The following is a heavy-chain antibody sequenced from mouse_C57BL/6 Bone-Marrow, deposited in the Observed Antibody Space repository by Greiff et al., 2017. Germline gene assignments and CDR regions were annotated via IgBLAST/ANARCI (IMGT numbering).Heavy chain of an antibody. CDR3: ARRGEAAVVGYFDY. D-gene: IGHD1-1*01. J-gene: IGHJ2*01. CDR2: IHPNSGST. V-gene: IGHV1-64*01. CDR1: GYTFTSYW. Sequence: QVQLQQPGAELVKPGASVKLSCKASGYTFTSYWLHWVKQRPGQGLEWIGMIHPNSGSTNYNEQFKSKATLTVDKSSSTAYMQLSSLTSEDSPVYDCARRGEAAVVGYFDYWGQGTTLTVSS.